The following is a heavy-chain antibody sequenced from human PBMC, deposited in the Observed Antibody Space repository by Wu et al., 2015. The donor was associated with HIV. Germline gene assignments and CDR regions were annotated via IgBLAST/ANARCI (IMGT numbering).Heavy chain of an antibody. D-gene: IGHD3-10*01. J-gene: IGHJ4*02. CDR3: ARVFNYCFGDFIDY. CDR1: GYTFTGYY. Sequence: QVHLVQSGAEVKKPGASVKVSCKASGYTFTGYYMHWVRQAPGQGLEWMGWINPNSGGTNFAQRFQGRVTMTGDTSISTAYLELSRLRSDDTAVYYCARVFNYCFGDFIDYVGPGNAGHRLL. CDR2: INPNSGGT. V-gene: IGHV1-2*02.